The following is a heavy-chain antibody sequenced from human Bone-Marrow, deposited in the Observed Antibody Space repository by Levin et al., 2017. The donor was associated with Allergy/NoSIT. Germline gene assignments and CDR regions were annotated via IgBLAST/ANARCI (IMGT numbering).Heavy chain of an antibody. CDR1: GYTFTGYY. J-gene: IGHJ4*02. V-gene: IGHV1-2*02. Sequence: LGESLKISCKASGYTFTGYYVHWVRQAPGQGLEWMGWINPNNGGTSSAQKFQGRVTMTRDTSISTAYMELSGLRSDDTAVYYCARPALDASYGDYVLYFDYWGQGTLVTVSS. CDR2: INPNNGGT. D-gene: IGHD4-17*01. CDR3: ARPALDASYGDYVLYFDY.